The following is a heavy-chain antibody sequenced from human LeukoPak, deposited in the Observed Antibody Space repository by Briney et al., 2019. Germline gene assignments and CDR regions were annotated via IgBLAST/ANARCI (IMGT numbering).Heavy chain of an antibody. CDR3: ATDPAGGKQQLVRGDY. Sequence: ASVKVSCKVSGYTLTELSMHWVRQAPGKGLEWMGGFDPEDGETIYAQKFQGRVTMTEDTSTDTAYMELSSLRSEDTAVYYCATDPAGGKQQLVRGDYWGQGTLVTVFS. CDR2: FDPEDGET. V-gene: IGHV1-24*01. D-gene: IGHD6-13*01. J-gene: IGHJ4*02. CDR1: GYTLTELS.